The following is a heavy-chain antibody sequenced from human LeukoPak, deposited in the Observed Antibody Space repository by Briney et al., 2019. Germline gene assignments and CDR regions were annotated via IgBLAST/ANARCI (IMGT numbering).Heavy chain of an antibody. Sequence: GGSLRLSCAVSGFTFSFFWMSWVRQAPGKGLEWVSAISGSGGSTYYADSVKGRFTISRDNSKNTLYLQMNSLRAEDTAVYYCAKDLKWELPSSANYWGQGTLVTVSS. D-gene: IGHD1-26*01. CDR1: GFTFSFFW. V-gene: IGHV3-23*01. CDR3: AKDLKWELPSSANY. CDR2: ISGSGGST. J-gene: IGHJ4*02.